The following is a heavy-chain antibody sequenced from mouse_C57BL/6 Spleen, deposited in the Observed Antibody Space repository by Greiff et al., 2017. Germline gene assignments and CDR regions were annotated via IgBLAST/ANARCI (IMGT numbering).Heavy chain of an antibody. V-gene: IGHV1-26*01. CDR1: GYTFTDYY. Sequence: EVQLQQSGPELVKPGASVKISCKASGYTFTDYYMNWVKQSHGKSLEWIGDINPNNGGTSYNQKFKGQATLPVDKSSSTAYMELRSLTSEDSAVYYFARLDFGDYDNYYAMDYWGQGTSVTVSS. J-gene: IGHJ4*01. CDR3: ARLDFGDYDNYYAMDY. D-gene: IGHD2-4*01. CDR2: INPNNGGT.